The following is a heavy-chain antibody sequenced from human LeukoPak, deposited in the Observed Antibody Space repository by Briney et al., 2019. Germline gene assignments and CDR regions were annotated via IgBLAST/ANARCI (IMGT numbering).Heavy chain of an antibody. D-gene: IGHD3-10*01. J-gene: IGHJ4*02. CDR3: ARRYYYGSGFDF. CDR1: GGSISSSSYF. V-gene: IGHV4-39*01. Sequence: PSETLSLTRTVSGGSISSSSYFWGWIRQPPGKGLEWIGAIYYTATTYYNPSLKSRVTISVDTSKNQFSLKLRSVTAADTAVYYCARRYYYGSGFDFWGQGTLVTVSS. CDR2: IYYTATT.